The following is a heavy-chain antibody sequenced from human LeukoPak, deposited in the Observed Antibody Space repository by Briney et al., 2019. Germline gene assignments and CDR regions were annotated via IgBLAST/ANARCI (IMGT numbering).Heavy chain of an antibody. Sequence: GGSLRLSCAASGFTFSNYWMHWVRQAPGKGLVWVSRINPDGGRISYADSVQGRFTISRDNAKNTVYLQMNSLKTEDTAVYYCTTVQWGGHDYWGQGTLVTVSS. D-gene: IGHD1-26*01. CDR3: TTVQWGGHDY. J-gene: IGHJ4*02. CDR2: INPDGGRI. V-gene: IGHV3-74*01. CDR1: GFTFSNYW.